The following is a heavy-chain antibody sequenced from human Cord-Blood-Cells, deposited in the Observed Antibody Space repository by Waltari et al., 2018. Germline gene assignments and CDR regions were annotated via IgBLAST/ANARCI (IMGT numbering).Heavy chain of an antibody. V-gene: IGHV3-30*18. Sequence: QVQLVESGGGVVQPGRPLRLSCVPSGFTFTSSAIHWVRQAPGKGLEWVAVISYDGSNKYYADSVKGRFTISRDNSKNTLYLQMNSLRAEDTAVYYCAKDYRDGGFFDYWGQGTLVTVSS. CDR2: ISYDGSNK. D-gene: IGHD3-16*01. CDR1: GFTFTSSA. J-gene: IGHJ4*02. CDR3: AKDYRDGGFFDY.